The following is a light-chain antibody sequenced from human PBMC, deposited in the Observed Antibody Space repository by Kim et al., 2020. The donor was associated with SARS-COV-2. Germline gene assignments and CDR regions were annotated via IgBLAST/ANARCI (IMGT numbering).Light chain of an antibody. Sequence: SSELTQDPVVSVALGQTVRLTCQGDSLRNYYATWYQQRPGQAPVLVLYGKYNRPSGIPDRFSGSASGNTASLTITGAQAEDEGDYYCNSRDSSGDHVVFGGGTKLTVL. CDR2: GKY. V-gene: IGLV3-19*01. CDR3: NSRDSSGDHVV. CDR1: SLRNYY. J-gene: IGLJ3*02.